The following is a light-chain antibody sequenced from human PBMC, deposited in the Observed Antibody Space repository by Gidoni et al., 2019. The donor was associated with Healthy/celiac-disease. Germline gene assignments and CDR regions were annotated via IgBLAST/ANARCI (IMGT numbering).Light chain of an antibody. CDR3: QQYNSYPT. Sequence: DIQMTQYPSTLSASVGDRVTITCRASQSIRSWLAWYQQKPGKAPKLLIYKASSLESGVPSRFSVSGSGTEFTLTISSLQPDDFATYYCQQYNSYPTFGQGTKVEIK. V-gene: IGKV1-5*03. CDR2: KAS. CDR1: QSIRSW. J-gene: IGKJ1*01.